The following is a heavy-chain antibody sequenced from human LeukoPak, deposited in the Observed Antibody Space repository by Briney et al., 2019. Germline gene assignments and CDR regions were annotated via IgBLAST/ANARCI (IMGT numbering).Heavy chain of an antibody. CDR1: GGSISSSSYY. Sequence: PSETLSLTCTVSGGSISSSSYYWGWIRQPPGKGLEWIGSIYYSGSTYYNPSLKSRVTISVDTSKNQFSLKLSSVTAADTAVYYCARAGITMVRGVILYYYYYMDVWGKGTTVTVSS. V-gene: IGHV4-39*01. CDR2: IYYSGST. D-gene: IGHD3-10*01. CDR3: ARAGITMVRGVILYYYYYMDV. J-gene: IGHJ6*03.